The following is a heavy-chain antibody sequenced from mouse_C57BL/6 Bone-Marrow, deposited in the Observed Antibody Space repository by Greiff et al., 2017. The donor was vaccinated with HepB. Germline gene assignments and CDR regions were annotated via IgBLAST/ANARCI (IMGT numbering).Heavy chain of an antibody. D-gene: IGHD1-1*01. CDR2: ISSGGDYI. Sequence: VQLKESGEGLVKPGGSLKLSCAASGFTFSSYAMSWVRQTPEKRLEWVAYISSGGDYIYYADTVKGRFTISRDNARNTLYLQMSSQKSEDTAMYYCTRGSLTTVVEGDYWGQGTSVTVSS. J-gene: IGHJ4*01. CDR3: TRGSLTTVVEGDY. V-gene: IGHV5-9-1*02. CDR1: GFTFSSYA.